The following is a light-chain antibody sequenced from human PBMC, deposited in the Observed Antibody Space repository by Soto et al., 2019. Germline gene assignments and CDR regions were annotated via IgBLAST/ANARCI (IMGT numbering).Light chain of an antibody. Sequence: QSALTQPASVSGSPGQSITIACAGTSNDVGAYNYVSWYQQHPGKAPKLIICDVSNRPAGVSHRFSGSKSGNTASLTLSGRQAEDEADYYCSSYTSGTTLVVFGGGTKRTVL. V-gene: IGLV2-14*01. CDR1: SNDVGAYNY. CDR3: SSYTSGTTLVV. J-gene: IGLJ2*01. CDR2: DVS.